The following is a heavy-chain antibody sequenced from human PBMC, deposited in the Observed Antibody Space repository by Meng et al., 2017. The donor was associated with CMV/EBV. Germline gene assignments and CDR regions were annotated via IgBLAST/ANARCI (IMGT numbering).Heavy chain of an antibody. V-gene: IGHV1-18*01. CDR3: AREGQIVVVPAAIYYYYYGMDV. D-gene: IGHD2-2*01. CDR1: GYTFTSYG. J-gene: IGHJ6*02. Sequence: ASVKVSCKASGYTFTSYGISWVRQAPGQGLEWMGWISAYNGNTNYAQKLQGRVTITTDTSTSTAYMELRSLRSDDTAVYYCAREGQIVVVPAAIYYYYYGMDVWGQGTTVTVSS. CDR2: ISAYNGNT.